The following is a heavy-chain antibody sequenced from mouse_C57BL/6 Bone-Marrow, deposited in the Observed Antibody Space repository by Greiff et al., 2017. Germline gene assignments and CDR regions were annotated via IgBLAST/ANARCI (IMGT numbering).Heavy chain of an antibody. CDR2: ISSGGSYT. Sequence: EVMLVESGGDLVKPGGSLKLSCAASGFTFSSYGMSWVRQTPDKRLEWVATISSGGSYTYYPDSVKGRFTNSRDKAKNTLYLQMSSLKSEDTAMYYCARRCLDYWGQGTTLTVSS. CDR1: GFTFSSYG. J-gene: IGHJ2*01. V-gene: IGHV5-6*02. CDR3: ARRCLDY.